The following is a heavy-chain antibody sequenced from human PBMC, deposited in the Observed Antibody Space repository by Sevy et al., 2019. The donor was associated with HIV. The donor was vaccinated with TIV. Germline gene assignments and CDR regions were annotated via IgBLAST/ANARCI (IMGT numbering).Heavy chain of an antibody. CDR3: ARAPPVRSGDDSLNWFDP. D-gene: IGHD5-12*01. Sequence: SQTLSLTCTVSGGSISAYYWSWIRQPPGNGLEYLGYIYYTGSTNYNPSLKSRVTISVDTSKNQFSLKLSSVTAADTAVYYCARAPPVRSGDDSLNWFDPWGQGTLVTVSS. CDR2: IYYTGST. CDR1: GGSISAYY. V-gene: IGHV4-59*01. J-gene: IGHJ5*02.